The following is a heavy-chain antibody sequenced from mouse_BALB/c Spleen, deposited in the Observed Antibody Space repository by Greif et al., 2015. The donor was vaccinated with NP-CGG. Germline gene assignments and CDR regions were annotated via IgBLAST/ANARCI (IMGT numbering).Heavy chain of an antibody. J-gene: IGHJ3*01. CDR1: GYSFTGYY. CDR3: ARGDYGSSSWFAY. D-gene: IGHD1-1*01. CDR2: INPYNGAT. V-gene: IGHV1-18*01. Sequence: VQLQQSGPELVKPGASVKISCKASGYSFTGYYMHWVKQSHVKSLEWIGRINPYNGATSYNQNFKDKASLTVDKSSSTAYMDLHSLTSEDTAVYYCARGDYGSSSWFAYWGQWTLVTVSA.